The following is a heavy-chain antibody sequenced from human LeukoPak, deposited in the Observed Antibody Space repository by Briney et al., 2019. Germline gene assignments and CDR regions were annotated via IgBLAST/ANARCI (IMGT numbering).Heavy chain of an antibody. CDR2: INSDGSST. V-gene: IGHV3-74*01. CDR1: GFTFSTDW. CDR3: ARVGAWTQTRGNWFDP. D-gene: IGHD5-18*01. J-gene: IGHJ5*02. Sequence: GGSLRLSCAVSGFTFSTDWMHWVRQAPGKGLVWVSRINSDGSSTSYADSVKGRFTISRDNSKNTLYLQMNSLRAEDTAVYYCARVGAWTQTRGNWFDPWGQGTLVTVSS.